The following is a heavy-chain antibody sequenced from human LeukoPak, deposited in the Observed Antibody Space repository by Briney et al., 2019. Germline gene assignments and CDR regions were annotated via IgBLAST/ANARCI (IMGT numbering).Heavy chain of an antibody. D-gene: IGHD6-6*01. V-gene: IGHV4-39*07. CDR3: AKDLGSSRPRGDC. CDR1: GGSISSSSYY. CDR2: IYYSGST. Sequence: SETLSLTCTVYGGSISSSSYYWGWIRQPPGKGLEWIGSIYYSGSTYYNPSLKSRVTISVDTSKNQFSLRLTSVTAADTAVYYCAKDLGSSRPRGDCWGQGILVTVSS. J-gene: IGHJ4*02.